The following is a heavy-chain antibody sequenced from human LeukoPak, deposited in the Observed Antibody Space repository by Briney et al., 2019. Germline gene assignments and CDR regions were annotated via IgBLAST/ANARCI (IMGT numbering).Heavy chain of an antibody. J-gene: IGHJ6*03. CDR1: GYSITSAYY. CDR3: ARAPYYYYMDV. CDR2: FFLKGST. Sequence: SETLSLTCTVSGYSITSAYYWGWIRQPPGKGLEWIGSFFLKGSTYYNPSLKSRVTISVDTSKNQFSLKLSSVTAADTAVYYCARAPYYYYMDVWGKGTTVTISS. V-gene: IGHV4-38-2*02.